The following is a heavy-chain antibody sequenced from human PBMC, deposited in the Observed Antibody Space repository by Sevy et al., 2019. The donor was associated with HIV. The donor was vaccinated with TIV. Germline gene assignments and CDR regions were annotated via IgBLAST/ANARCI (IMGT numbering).Heavy chain of an antibody. Sequence: GGSLILSCAASGFNFNTFAMSWVRQAPGKGLEWVSAISGSSYSTYYANSVKGRFTISRDNSKNTLYLQMNSLRAEDTAVYYCVKEGEGYNYDSSGSFGLWGQGTLVTVSS. J-gene: IGHJ4*02. CDR3: VKEGEGYNYDSSGSFGL. D-gene: IGHD3-22*01. CDR2: ISGSSYST. CDR1: GFNFNTFA. V-gene: IGHV3-23*01.